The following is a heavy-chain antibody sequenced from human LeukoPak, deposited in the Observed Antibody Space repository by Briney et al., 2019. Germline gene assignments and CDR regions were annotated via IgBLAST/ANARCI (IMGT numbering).Heavy chain of an antibody. CDR3: ARGPYYDFWSGYYRGYYFDY. J-gene: IGHJ4*02. V-gene: IGHV4-59*01. D-gene: IGHD3-3*01. CDR2: IYYSGST. CDR1: GGSISSYY. Sequence: PSETLSLTCPVSGGSISSYYWSWIRQPPGKGLEWIGYIYYSGSTNYNPSLKSRVTISVDTSKNQFSLKLSSVTAADTAVYYCARGPYYDFWSGYYRGYYFDYWGQGTLVTVSS.